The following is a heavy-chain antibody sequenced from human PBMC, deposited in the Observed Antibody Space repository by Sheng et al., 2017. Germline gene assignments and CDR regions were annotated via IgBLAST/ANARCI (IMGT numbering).Heavy chain of an antibody. CDR3: ARAFIYYDSSGQPKADAFDI. CDR1: GGTFSSYA. Sequence: QVQLVQSGAEVKKPGSSVKVSCKASGGTFSSYAISWVRQAPGQGLEWMGGIIPIFGTANYAQKFQGRVTITTDESTSTAYMELSSLRSEDTAVYYCARAFIYYDSSGQPKADAFDIWGQGTMVTVSS. CDR2: IIPIFGTA. V-gene: IGHV1-69*05. J-gene: IGHJ3*02. D-gene: IGHD3-22*01.